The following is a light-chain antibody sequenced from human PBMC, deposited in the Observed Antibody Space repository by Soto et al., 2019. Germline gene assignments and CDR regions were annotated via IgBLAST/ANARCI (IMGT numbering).Light chain of an antibody. CDR2: GAS. Sequence: EIVMTQSPATLSVSPGERATLSCRASQSVSSSLAWYQQKPGQAPRLLIYGASTRATGIPARFSGSGSGTEFTLTISSLQSEDFAVYYCQQYDKWPPWTFGQGTKFEIK. V-gene: IGKV3-15*01. CDR3: QQYDKWPPWT. J-gene: IGKJ2*01. CDR1: QSVSSS.